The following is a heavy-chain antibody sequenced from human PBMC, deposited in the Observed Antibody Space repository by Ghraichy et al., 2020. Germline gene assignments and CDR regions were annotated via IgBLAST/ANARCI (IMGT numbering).Heavy chain of an antibody. V-gene: IGHV3-23*01. CDR1: GFTFSSYA. D-gene: IGHD3-3*01. CDR2: ISGSGGST. CDR3: AKDRVIGYDFWSGYYTGIEYGMDV. J-gene: IGHJ6*02. Sequence: GESLNISCAASGFTFSSYAMSWVRQAPGKGLEWVSAISGSGGSTYYADSVKGRFTISRDNSKNTLYLQMNSLRAEDTAVYYCAKDRVIGYDFWSGYYTGIEYGMDVWGQGTTVTVSS.